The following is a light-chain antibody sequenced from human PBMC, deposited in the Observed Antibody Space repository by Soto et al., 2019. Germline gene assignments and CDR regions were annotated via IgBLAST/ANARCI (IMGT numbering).Light chain of an antibody. CDR1: QTDLNRSNRKND. CDR2: WAS. V-gene: IGKV4-1*01. J-gene: IGKJ1*01. Sequence: DIVMTQSPDSLAVSLGERATINCKSSQTDLNRSNRKNDLAWYKQKPGQPPKILIYWASIRESGVPERFSGSGSGTDFTLTISSLQAEDVAVYYCQQYYTTPRTFGQGTKVEIK. CDR3: QQYYTTPRT.